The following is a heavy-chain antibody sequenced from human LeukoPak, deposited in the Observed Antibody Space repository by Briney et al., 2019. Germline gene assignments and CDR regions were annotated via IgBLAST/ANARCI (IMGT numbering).Heavy chain of an antibody. CDR3: ARDYYGSGSYYIDAFDI. J-gene: IGHJ3*02. Sequence: SVNVSCKASGGNFSSYAISWVRQAPGQGLEWMGGIIPIFGTANYAQKFQGRVTITADESTSTAYMELSSLRSEDTAVYYCARDYYGSGSYYIDAFDIWGQGTMVTVSS. CDR2: IIPIFGTA. CDR1: GGNFSSYA. D-gene: IGHD3-10*01. V-gene: IGHV1-69*01.